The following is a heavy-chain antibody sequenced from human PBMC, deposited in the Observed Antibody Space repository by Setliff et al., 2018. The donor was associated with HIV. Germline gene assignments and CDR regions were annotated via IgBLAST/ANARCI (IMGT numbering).Heavy chain of an antibody. Sequence: ASETLSLTCTVSGGSISSYYWSWIRQPPGKGLEWIGYISYSGSADYNPSLKSRVTISIDTSRNQFYLKLSSVTAADTAVYYCARGARLLAGYSDRWDYYYMGVWGKGTTVTVSS. J-gene: IGHJ6*03. V-gene: IGHV4-59*08. CDR2: ISYSGSA. D-gene: IGHD6-13*01. CDR1: GGSISSYY. CDR3: ARGARLLAGYSDRWDYYYMGV.